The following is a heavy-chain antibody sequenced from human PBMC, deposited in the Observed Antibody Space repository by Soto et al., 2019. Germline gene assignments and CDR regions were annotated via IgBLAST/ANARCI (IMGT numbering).Heavy chain of an antibody. CDR1: GFTFSNYN. CDR2: ISSSSSYI. J-gene: IGHJ4*02. D-gene: IGHD6-19*01. Sequence: PGGSLRLSCAASGFTFSNYNMNWVRQAPGKGLEWVSFISSSSSYIYYADSVKGRFTISRDNAKNSLYLQMNSLRAEDTAVYYCARDEYSSGWSFDHWGQGTLVTVSS. CDR3: ARDEYSSGWSFDH. V-gene: IGHV3-21*01.